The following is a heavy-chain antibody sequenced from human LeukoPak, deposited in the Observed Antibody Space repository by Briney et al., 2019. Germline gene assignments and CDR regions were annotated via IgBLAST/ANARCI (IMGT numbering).Heavy chain of an antibody. CDR3: AREPAAAGSFDY. D-gene: IGHD6-13*01. J-gene: IGHJ4*02. CDR2: IYISGST. CDR1: GGSISSYY. Sequence: SSETLSLTCTVSGGSISSYYWSWIRQTAGKGLEWIGRIYISGSTNYNPSLKSRVTMSVDTSKNQFSLKLSSVTAADTAVYYCAREPAAAGSFDYWGQGTLVTVSS. V-gene: IGHV4-4*07.